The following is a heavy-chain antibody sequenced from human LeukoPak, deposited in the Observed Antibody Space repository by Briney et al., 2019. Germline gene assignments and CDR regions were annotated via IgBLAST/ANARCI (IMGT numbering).Heavy chain of an antibody. CDR2: INEDGSEK. CDR1: GFTFSGYW. V-gene: IGHV3-7*01. D-gene: IGHD6-13*01. Sequence: QTGGSLRLSCAASGFTFSGYWMSWVRQAPGKGGGGGANINEDGSEKYYVDSVKGRFTISRDNAKNSLFLQMGSLRVEDTAVYYCARESTAGYNSSWYGFRNWGQGTLVSVSS. J-gene: IGHJ1*01. CDR3: ARESTAGYNSSWYGFRN.